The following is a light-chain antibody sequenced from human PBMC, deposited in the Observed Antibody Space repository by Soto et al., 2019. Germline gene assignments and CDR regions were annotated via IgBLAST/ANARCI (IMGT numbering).Light chain of an antibody. Sequence: DIQMTQSPSSLSASVGDRVTITCRASQGIRHYLAWYQQKPGKVPKLLIYEASNLQSGVPSRFRGGGSGTDFTLKISRVEAEDVGAYYCMQGLQTPYTFGQGTRLEIK. V-gene: IGKV1-27*01. CDR2: EAS. CDR1: QGIRHY. J-gene: IGKJ5*01. CDR3: MQGLQTPYT.